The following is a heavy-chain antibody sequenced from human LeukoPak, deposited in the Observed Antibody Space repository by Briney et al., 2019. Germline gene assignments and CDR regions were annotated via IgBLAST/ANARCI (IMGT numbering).Heavy chain of an antibody. CDR3: ARAEAGVFDY. CDR1: GGSISSYY. V-gene: IGHV4-59*01. CDR2: IYYSGST. D-gene: IGHD6-19*01. Sequence: SETLSLTCTVSGGSISSYYWSWIRQPPGKGLEWTGYIYYSGSTNYNPSLKSRVTISVDTSKNQFSLKLSSVTAADTAVYYCARAEAGVFDYWGQGTLVTVSS. J-gene: IGHJ4*02.